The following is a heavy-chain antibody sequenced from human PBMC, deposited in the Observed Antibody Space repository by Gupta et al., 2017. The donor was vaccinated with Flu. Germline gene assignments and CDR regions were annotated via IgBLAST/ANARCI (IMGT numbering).Heavy chain of an antibody. V-gene: IGHV5-51*01. J-gene: IGHJ6*02. D-gene: IGHD2-2*02. CDR3: ARHGLRGCRDNYCYTSFFYYGMDD. CDR2: IYPGESLL. Sequence: EVQLVPSGAEMKKAGESLKISCKASGYRFTDSWIGWGRPTPGKGLQWMGIIYPGESLLKYNPAVQGQVTISDDKAINTAYLQWSSLKAADTAIYYCARHGLRGCRDNYCYTSFFYYGMDDWGLGTTVTVSS. CDR1: GYRFTDSW.